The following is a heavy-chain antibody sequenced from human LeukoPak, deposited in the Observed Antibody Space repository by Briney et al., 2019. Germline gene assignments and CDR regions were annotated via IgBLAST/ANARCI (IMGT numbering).Heavy chain of an antibody. V-gene: IGHV1-2*06. Sequence: ASVKVSCKASGGTFTGYYMHWVRQAPGQGLEWMGRINPNSGGTNYAQKFQGRVTMTRDTSISTAYMELSRLRSDDTAVYYCARVQNKKILTGYYWGQGTLVTVSS. J-gene: IGHJ4*02. D-gene: IGHD3-9*01. CDR3: ARVQNKKILTGYY. CDR1: GGTFTGYY. CDR2: INPNSGGT.